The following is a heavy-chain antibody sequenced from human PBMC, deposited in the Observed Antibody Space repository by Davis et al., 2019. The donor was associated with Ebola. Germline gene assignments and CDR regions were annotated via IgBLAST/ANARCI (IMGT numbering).Heavy chain of an antibody. CDR2: INPHNGNT. CDR3: ARAQFPTTSDH. J-gene: IGHJ4*02. D-gene: IGHD1-1*01. V-gene: IGHV1-18*04. CDR1: GYTFPSYG. Sequence: AASVTVSCKASGYTFPSYGITWVRPAPGQGLEWMGWINPHNGNTNYAQSVQGRVTMTTDTSTTTAYMEVGSLRSDDTAVHYCARAQFPTTSDHWGQGTLVTVSS.